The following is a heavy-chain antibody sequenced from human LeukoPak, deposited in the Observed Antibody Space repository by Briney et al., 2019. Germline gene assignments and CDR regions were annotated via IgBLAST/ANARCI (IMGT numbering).Heavy chain of an antibody. J-gene: IGHJ4*02. CDR2: IYHSGST. V-gene: IGHV4-4*02. D-gene: IGHD3-3*01. Sequence: PSGTLSLTCAVSGGSISSSNWWRWVRQPPGKGLEWIGEIYHSGSTNYNPSLKSRVTISVDKSKNQFSLKLSSVTAADTAVYYCARESYYDFWSGPSPFDYWGQGTLVTVSS. CDR3: ARESYYDFWSGPSPFDY. CDR1: GGSISSSNW.